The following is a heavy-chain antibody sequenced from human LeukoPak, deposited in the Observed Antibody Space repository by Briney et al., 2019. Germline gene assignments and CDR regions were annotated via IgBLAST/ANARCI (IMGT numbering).Heavy chain of an antibody. CDR3: AREPLSIVGATWSSDY. V-gene: IGHV1-46*01. CDR1: GYTFTSYY. J-gene: IGHJ4*02. CDR2: INPSGGST. Sequence: ASVKVSCKASGYTFTSYYMHWVRQAPGQGLEWMGIINPSGGSTSYAQKFQGRVTMTTDTSTSTAYMELRSLRSDDTAVYYCAREPLSIVGATWSSDYWGQGTLVTVSS. D-gene: IGHD1-26*01.